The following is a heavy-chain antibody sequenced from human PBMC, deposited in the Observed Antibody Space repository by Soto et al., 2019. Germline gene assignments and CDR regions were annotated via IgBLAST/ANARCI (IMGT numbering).Heavy chain of an antibody. CDR1: GFTFTRYS. V-gene: IGHV3-21*06. CDR3: ARESEDLTSNFDY. CDR2: ISSTTNYI. J-gene: IGHJ4*02. Sequence: EVQLVESGGGLVKPGGSLRLSCAASGFTFTRYSMNWVRQAPGKGLEWVSSISSTTNYIYYGDSMKGRFTISRDNAKNSRSREMNSLRAEDTAVYYCARESEDLTSNFDYWGQGTLVTVSS.